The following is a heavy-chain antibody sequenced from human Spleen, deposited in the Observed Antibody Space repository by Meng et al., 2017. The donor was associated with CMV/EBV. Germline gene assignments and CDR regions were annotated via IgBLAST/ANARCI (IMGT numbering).Heavy chain of an antibody. CDR3: ASTLRIALPGNHFDF. CDR2: ISPNTGGT. J-gene: IGHJ4*02. Sequence: GGSLRLSCKASGYTFTDYYIHWVRQAPGQGLEWMGWISPNTGGTNYAQNFQGRVTMTRDTSISTAYMELTGLTFDDTAVYFCASTLRIALPGNHFDFWGQGTLVTVSS. D-gene: IGHD6-19*01. V-gene: IGHV1-2*02. CDR1: GYTFTDYY.